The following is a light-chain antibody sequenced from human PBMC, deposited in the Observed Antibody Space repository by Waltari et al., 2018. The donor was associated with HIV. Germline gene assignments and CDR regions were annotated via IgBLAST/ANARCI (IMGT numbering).Light chain of an antibody. CDR2: RDT. CDR3: ATWDISLSAVV. J-gene: IGLJ2*01. CDR1: SNTVGNQG. V-gene: IGLV10-54*04. Sequence: QAGLTQPPPESKGMRKTATLTCTGNSNTVGNQGATRLQQHQGHPPTLLPYRDTKRPAGISERFSASRSGNTASLTITGVQPEDEADYFCATWDISLSAVVFGGGTTLTVL.